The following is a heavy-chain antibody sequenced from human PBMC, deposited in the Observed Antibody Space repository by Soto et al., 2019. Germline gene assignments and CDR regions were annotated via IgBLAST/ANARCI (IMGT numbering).Heavy chain of an antibody. CDR1: GGTFSSYT. CDR3: ASIQYCSGGSCYSGAYFFDY. J-gene: IGHJ4*02. Sequence: QVQLVQSGAEVKKPGSSVKVSCKASGGTFSSYTISWVRQAPGQGLEWMGRIIPILGIANYAQKFRGRVTITADKSTSTAYMELSSLRSEDTAVYYCASIQYCSGGSCYSGAYFFDYWGQGTLVTVSS. V-gene: IGHV1-69*02. CDR2: IIPILGIA. D-gene: IGHD2-15*01.